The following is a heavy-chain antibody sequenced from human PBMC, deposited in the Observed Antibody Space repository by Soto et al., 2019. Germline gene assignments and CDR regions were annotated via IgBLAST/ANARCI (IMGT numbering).Heavy chain of an antibody. CDR1: GGSFSDYF. D-gene: IGHD2-2*01. V-gene: IGHV4-34*01. CDR3: ARVPDR. Sequence: KPSETLSLTCAVYGGSFSDYFWSWIRQPPGKGLEWIGEAHHSGNTKYNPSLRSRATISVDRSKNQFSLKLSSVTAADTAVYYCARVPDRWGQGTLVTVSS. J-gene: IGHJ5*02. CDR2: AHHSGNT.